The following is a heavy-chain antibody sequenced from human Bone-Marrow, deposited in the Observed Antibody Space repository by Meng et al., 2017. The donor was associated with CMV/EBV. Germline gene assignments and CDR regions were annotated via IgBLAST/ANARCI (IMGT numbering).Heavy chain of an antibody. Sequence: LSLTCAASGFTFDDYAMHWVRQAPGKGLEWVSGISWNSGSIGYADSVKGRFTISRDNAKNSLYLQMNSLRAEDTALYYCAKGAIEYSSSARNFDYRGQGTLVTVSS. CDR3: AKGAIEYSSSARNFDY. J-gene: IGHJ4*02. D-gene: IGHD6-6*01. CDR1: GFTFDDYA. V-gene: IGHV3-9*01. CDR2: ISWNSGSI.